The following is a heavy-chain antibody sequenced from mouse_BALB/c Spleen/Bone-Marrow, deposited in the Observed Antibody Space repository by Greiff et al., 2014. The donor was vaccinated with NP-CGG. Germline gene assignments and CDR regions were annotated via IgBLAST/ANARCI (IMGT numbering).Heavy chain of an antibody. CDR2: INPFNDGT. D-gene: IGHD1-1*01. V-gene: IGHV1-14*01. CDR3: ARTGNYYGSSFDY. Sequence: EVQLQQSGPELVKPGTSVKMSCKASGYTITSYVIHWVKQKPGQGLEWIGYINPFNDGTKYNEKFKDKATLTSDKSSNTAYMELSSLTSEDSAVYYCARTGNYYGSSFDYWGQGTTLTVSS. J-gene: IGHJ2*01. CDR1: GYTITSYV.